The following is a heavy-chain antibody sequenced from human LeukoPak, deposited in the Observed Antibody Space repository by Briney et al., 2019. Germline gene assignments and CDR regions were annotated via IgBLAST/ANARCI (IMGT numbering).Heavy chain of an antibody. CDR2: IYYSGST. D-gene: IGHD6-6*01. CDR3: ARITWESEYSYYFDY. V-gene: IGHV4-39*01. Sequence: PSETLSLTCTASGGSISSSSYYWGWIRQPPGKGLEWIGSIYYSGSTYYNPSLKSRVTISVDTSKNQFSLKLSSVTAADTAVYYCARITWESEYSYYFDYWGQGTLVTVSS. J-gene: IGHJ4*02. CDR1: GGSISSSSYY.